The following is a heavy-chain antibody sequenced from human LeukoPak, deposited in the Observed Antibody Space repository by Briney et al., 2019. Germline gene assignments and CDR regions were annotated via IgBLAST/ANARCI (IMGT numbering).Heavy chain of an antibody. Sequence: SETLSLTCSVSGGSISSFWWSWIRQPPGKGLEWIGSIYYSGNTNYNPSLKSRVTLSVDTSKNQFSLKLTSVTAADTAVYYCARQKSQLMSGFDYWGQGTLVTVSS. J-gene: IGHJ4*02. D-gene: IGHD2-2*01. V-gene: IGHV4-59*08. CDR2: IYYSGNT. CDR1: GGSISSFW. CDR3: ARQKSQLMSGFDY.